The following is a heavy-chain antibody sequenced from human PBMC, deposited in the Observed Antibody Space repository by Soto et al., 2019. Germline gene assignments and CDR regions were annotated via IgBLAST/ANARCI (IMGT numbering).Heavy chain of an antibody. CDR2: IIPILGIA. Sequence: QVQLVQSGAEVKKPGSSVKVSCKASGGTFSSYTISWVRQAPGQGLEWMGRIIPILGIANYAQKFQGRVTITADKSTSTAYRELSSLRSEDTAVYYCAREDYDYVWGSYRSFDYWGQGTLVTVSS. J-gene: IGHJ4*02. CDR3: AREDYDYVWGSYRSFDY. V-gene: IGHV1-69*08. D-gene: IGHD3-16*02. CDR1: GGTFSSYT.